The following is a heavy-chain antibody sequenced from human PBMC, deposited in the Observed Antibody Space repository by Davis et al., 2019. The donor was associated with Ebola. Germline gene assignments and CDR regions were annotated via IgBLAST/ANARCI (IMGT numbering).Heavy chain of an antibody. J-gene: IGHJ5*02. V-gene: IGHV3-30*18. D-gene: IGHD6-13*01. Sequence: GESLKISCAASGFTFSSCGMHWVRQAPGKGLEWVAVISYDGSNKYYADSVKGRFTISRDNSKNTLYLQMNSLRAEDTAVYYCAKDRGGIAAVTAWFDPWGQGTLVTVSS. CDR1: GFTFSSCG. CDR3: AKDRGGIAAVTAWFDP. CDR2: ISYDGSNK.